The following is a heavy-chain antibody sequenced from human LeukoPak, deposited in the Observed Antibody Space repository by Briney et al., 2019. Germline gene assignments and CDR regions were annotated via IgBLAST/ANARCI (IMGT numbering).Heavy chain of an antibody. D-gene: IGHD3-22*01. V-gene: IGHV4-39*01. CDR2: IYYSGST. CDR1: GGSISSSSYY. Sequence: SETLSLTCTVSGGSISSSSYYWGWIRQPPGKGLEWIGSIYYSGSTYYNPSLKSRVTISVDTSKNQFSLKLSSVTAADTAVYYCASQYYYDSSGYPLGFDPWGQRTLVTASS. CDR3: ASQYYYDSSGYPLGFDP. J-gene: IGHJ5*02.